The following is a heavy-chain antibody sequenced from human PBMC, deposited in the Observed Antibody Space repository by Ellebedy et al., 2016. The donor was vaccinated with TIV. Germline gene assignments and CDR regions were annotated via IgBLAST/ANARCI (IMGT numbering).Heavy chain of an antibody. CDR1: GFTFSSFA. CDR2: INADGDT. V-gene: IGHV3-64D*06. J-gene: IGHJ6*02. CDR3: ATSAGSCTFCYYYYYGMDV. D-gene: IGHD3-3*02. Sequence: GESLKISCSASGFTFSSFALHWVRQAPGKGLKHVSAINADGDTYFADSVKGRFTISRDNSKNTLYLQMSSLTTEDTAVYYCATSAGSCTFCYYYYYGMDVWGQGTTVTVSS.